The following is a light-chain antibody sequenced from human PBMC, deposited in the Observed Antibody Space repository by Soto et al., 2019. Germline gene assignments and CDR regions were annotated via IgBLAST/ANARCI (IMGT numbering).Light chain of an antibody. Sequence: ESVLTQSPATLSLSPGERATLSCRASQSVSSSYLAWYQQKPGQAPRLLIYGASSRATGIPDRFSGSGSGTDFTLTISRLEPEDFAVYYCQQYGSSRRTFGQGTKVDIK. J-gene: IGKJ1*01. V-gene: IGKV3-20*01. CDR3: QQYGSSRRT. CDR2: GAS. CDR1: QSVSSSY.